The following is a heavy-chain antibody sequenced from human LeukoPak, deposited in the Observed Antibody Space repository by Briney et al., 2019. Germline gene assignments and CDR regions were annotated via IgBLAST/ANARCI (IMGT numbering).Heavy chain of an antibody. D-gene: IGHD2/OR15-2a*01. CDR3: ARSRGGFYHY. CDR2: LDTDGSKT. V-gene: IGHV3-74*01. J-gene: IGHJ4*02. CDR1: GFTFSNGW. Sequence: GGSLILSCAASGFTFSNGWVHWVRQAPGKGLVWVSRLDTDGSKTTYADSVKGRFTISRDNAKNTLYLQMNSLRVEDTAVYYCARSRGGFYHYWGQGTLVTVSS.